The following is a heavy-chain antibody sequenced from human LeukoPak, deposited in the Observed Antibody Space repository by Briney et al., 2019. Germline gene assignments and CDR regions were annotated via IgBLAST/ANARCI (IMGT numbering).Heavy chain of an antibody. CDR3: ARERTTIMSGTAIGGY. CDR1: GFTFSSYW. CDR2: IKQDGSEK. D-gene: IGHD4-11*01. J-gene: IGHJ4*02. V-gene: IGHV3-7*01. Sequence: GGSLRLSCAASGFTFSSYWMSWVRQAPGKGLEWVANIKQDGSEKYYVDSVKGRFTISRDNAKNSLFLQMNSLTADDTALYYCARERTTIMSGTAIGGYWGQGTLVTVSS.